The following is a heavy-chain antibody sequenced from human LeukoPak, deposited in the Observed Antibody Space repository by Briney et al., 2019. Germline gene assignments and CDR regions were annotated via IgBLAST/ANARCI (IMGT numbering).Heavy chain of an antibody. J-gene: IGHJ1*01. D-gene: IGHD3-22*01. CDR3: ARVFYISPYYDSSGYYAG. CDR2: INSDGSSI. V-gene: IGHV3-74*01. Sequence: PGGSLRLSXAASGFTFSSYWMHWVRQAPGRGLVWVSRINSDGSSISYADSVKGRFTISRDNAKNTLYLQMSSLRAEDTAVYYCARVFYISPYYDSSGYYAGWGQGSLVTVSS. CDR1: GFTFSSYW.